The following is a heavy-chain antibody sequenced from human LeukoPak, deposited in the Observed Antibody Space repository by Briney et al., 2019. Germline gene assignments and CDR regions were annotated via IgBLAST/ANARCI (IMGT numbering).Heavy chain of an antibody. V-gene: IGHV3-48*04. J-gene: IGHJ2*01. CDR2: ISSSGSTI. CDR3: ARDPLWGYYYDSSGYGDTDWYFDL. D-gene: IGHD3-22*01. Sequence: GGSLRLSCAASGFTFSSYSMNWVRQAPGKGLEWVSYISSSGSTIYYADSVKGRFTISRDNAKNSLYLQMNSLRAEDTAVYYCARDPLWGYYYDSSGYGDTDWYFDLWGRGTLVTVSS. CDR1: GFTFSSYS.